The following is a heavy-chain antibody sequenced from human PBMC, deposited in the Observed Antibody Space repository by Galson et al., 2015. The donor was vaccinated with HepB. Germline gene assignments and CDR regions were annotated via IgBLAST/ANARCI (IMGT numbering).Heavy chain of an antibody. CDR1: GFIFSSYG. CDR3: ARDGRVSGSDIDYYYGMDV. V-gene: IGHV3-23*01. D-gene: IGHD1-26*01. Sequence: SLRLSCAASGFIFSSYGMSWVRQAPGKGLEWVSAVSGSGGSTYYADSVKGRFTISRDNAKNSLYLRMNSLRAEDTAVYYCARDGRVSGSDIDYYYGMDVWGQGTTVTVSS. J-gene: IGHJ6*02. CDR2: VSGSGGST.